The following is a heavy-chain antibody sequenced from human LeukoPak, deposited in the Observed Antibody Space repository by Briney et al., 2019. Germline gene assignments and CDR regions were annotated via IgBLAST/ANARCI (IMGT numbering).Heavy chain of an antibody. Sequence: GSLILSCAASGFTFSSYWMSWVRPAPGKGLEWVANIKLDGSEKYYVDSVKGRFTISRDNAKSSLYLQMNSLRAEDTAVYYCSSWFGDYWGQGTLVTVSS. D-gene: IGHD6-13*01. J-gene: IGHJ4*02. CDR3: SSWFGDY. CDR2: IKLDGSEK. V-gene: IGHV3-7*01. CDR1: GFTFSSYW.